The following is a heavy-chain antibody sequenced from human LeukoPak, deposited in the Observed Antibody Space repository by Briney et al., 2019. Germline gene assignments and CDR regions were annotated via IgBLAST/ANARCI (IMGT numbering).Heavy chain of an antibody. CDR2: ISGSGGST. J-gene: IGHJ5*02. CDR3: ARVKRQGNWFDP. CDR1: GFTFSSYA. Sequence: GGSLRLSCAASGFTFSSYAMSWVRQAPGKGLEWVSAISGSGGSTYYADSVKGRFTISRDNAKNSLYLQMNSLRAEDTAVYYCARVKRQGNWFDPWGQGTLVTVSS. V-gene: IGHV3-23*01.